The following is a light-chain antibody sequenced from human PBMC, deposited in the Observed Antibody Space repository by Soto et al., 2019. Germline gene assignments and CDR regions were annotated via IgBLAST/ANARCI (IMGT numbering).Light chain of an antibody. J-gene: IGLJ1*01. Sequence: QSALTQPASVSGSPGQSITISCTGTSSDIGSYNYVSRYQQHPGQAPKLMIYDVTNRPSGVSNRFSGSKSGNTASLTISGLQAEDEADYYCSSPRSSSFYVFGTGTKVTVL. CDR1: SSDIGSYNY. V-gene: IGLV2-14*03. CDR3: SSPRSSSFYV. CDR2: DVT.